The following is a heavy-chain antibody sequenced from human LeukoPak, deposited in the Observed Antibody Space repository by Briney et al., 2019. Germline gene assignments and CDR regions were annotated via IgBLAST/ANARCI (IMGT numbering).Heavy chain of an antibody. CDR1: GGSISSYY. V-gene: IGHV4-4*07. CDR3: ARGPASSGWYVVWFDP. CDR2: IHTSGST. D-gene: IGHD6-19*01. Sequence: SETLSLTCTVSGGSISSYYWSWIRQPAGKGLEWIGRIHTSGSTNYNPSLKSRVTMSVDTSKNQFSLKLSSVTAADTAVYYCARGPASSGWYVVWFDPWGQGTLVTVSS. J-gene: IGHJ5*02.